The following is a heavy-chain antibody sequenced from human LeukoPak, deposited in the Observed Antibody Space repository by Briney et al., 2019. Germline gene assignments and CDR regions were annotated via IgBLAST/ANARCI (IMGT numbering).Heavy chain of an antibody. CDR2: VRSKAYGGAT. V-gene: IGHV3-49*03. J-gene: IGHJ4*02. CDR3: TRSYCSSTRCYVGQFDY. CDR1: GFTFGDYT. D-gene: IGHD2-2*01. Sequence: GRSLRLSCTASGFTFGDYTMSWFRQDPGKGLGSVGFVRSKAYGGATEYAASVQGRFSVSRDDSKSIAYLQMNSLKTEDTAVYYCTRSYCSSTRCYVGQFDYWGQGTLVTVSS.